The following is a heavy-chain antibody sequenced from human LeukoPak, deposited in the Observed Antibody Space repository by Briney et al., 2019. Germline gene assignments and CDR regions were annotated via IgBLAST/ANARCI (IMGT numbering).Heavy chain of an antibody. J-gene: IGHJ5*02. V-gene: IGHV5-51*01. CDR1: GYSFTSYW. D-gene: IGHD2-2*01. CDR3: ARTDCSSTSCYSWSDP. Sequence: GESLKISCKGSGYSFTSYWIGWVRQMPGKGLEWMGIVYPGDSDTRYSPSFQGQVTISADKSISTAYLQWSSLKASDTAMYYCARTDCSSTSCYSWSDPWGQGTLVTVSS. CDR2: VYPGDSDT.